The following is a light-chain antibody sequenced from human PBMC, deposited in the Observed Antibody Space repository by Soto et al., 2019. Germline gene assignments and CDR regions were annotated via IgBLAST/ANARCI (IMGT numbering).Light chain of an antibody. CDR1: QSVSSN. Sequence: EIVMTQSPATLSVSPGERATLSCRASQSVSSNLAWYQQKGGQAPRLLIYGASTRATGIPARFSVSGSGTEFTLTISSLQSEDFAVYFCQQFNNWPQTFGQGTKVDIK. J-gene: IGKJ1*01. V-gene: IGKV3-15*01. CDR3: QQFNNWPQT. CDR2: GAS.